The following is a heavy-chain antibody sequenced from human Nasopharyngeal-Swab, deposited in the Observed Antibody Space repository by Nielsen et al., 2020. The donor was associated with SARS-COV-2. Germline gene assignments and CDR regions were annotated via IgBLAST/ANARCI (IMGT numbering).Heavy chain of an antibody. CDR3: ARGHDTSDY. D-gene: IGHD3-9*01. J-gene: IGHJ4*02. CDR2: INTNTGNP. V-gene: IGHV7-4-1*02. Sequence: WVRQAPGQGLEWMGWINTNTGNPTYAQGFTGRFVFSLDTSVSTAYLQISSLKAEDTAVYYCARGHDTSDYWGQETLVTVSS.